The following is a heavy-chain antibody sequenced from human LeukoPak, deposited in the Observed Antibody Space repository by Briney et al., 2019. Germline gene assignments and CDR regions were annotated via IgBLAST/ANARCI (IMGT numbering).Heavy chain of an antibody. V-gene: IGHV3-11*04. CDR2: ISSSGSPI. Sequence: PGGSLRLSCAASGFTFSDYYMTWIRQAPGKGLEWVSYISSSGSPIYYADSVKGRFTISRDNAKNSLYLQMNSLRAEDTAVYYCARDGTLSDAFDIWGQGTMVTVSS. J-gene: IGHJ3*02. CDR1: GFTFSDYY. CDR3: ARDGTLSDAFDI. D-gene: IGHD1-26*01.